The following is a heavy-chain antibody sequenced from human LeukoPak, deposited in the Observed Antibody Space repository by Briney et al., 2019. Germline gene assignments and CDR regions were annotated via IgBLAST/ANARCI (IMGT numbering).Heavy chain of an antibody. D-gene: IGHD2-2*01. J-gene: IGHJ5*02. Sequence: ASVKVSCKASGGTFSSYAISWVRQAPGQGLEWMGGIIPIFGTANYAQKFQGRVTITTDESTSTAYMELSSLRSEDTAVYYCARAPFEWGSYQLLPRGFDPWGQGTLVTVSS. CDR2: IIPIFGTA. V-gene: IGHV1-69*05. CDR1: GGTFSSYA. CDR3: ARAPFEWGSYQLLPRGFDP.